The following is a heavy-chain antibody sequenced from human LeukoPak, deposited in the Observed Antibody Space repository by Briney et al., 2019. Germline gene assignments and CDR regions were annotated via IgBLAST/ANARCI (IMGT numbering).Heavy chain of an antibody. CDR1: GTSITSYY. CDR3: AKWASDNRAFDL. Sequence: SGTLSLTCTVSGTSITSYYWNWIRQAPGQGPEWIGYGHYSGNTKYNPPLKSRVTISVDTSKNQFSLRLSSVTAADTAVYFCAKWASDNRAFDLWGQGTLVTVSS. CDR2: GHYSGNT. J-gene: IGHJ4*02. V-gene: IGHV4-59*08. D-gene: IGHD2-8*01.